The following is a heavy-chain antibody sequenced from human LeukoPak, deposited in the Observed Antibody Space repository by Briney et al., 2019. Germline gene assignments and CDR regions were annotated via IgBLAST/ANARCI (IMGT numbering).Heavy chain of an antibody. CDR1: GFTFSTYG. CDR3: AKCLRSLDYYYYMDV. J-gene: IGHJ6*03. D-gene: IGHD3-16*01. V-gene: IGHV3-30*02. CDR2: IRYDGSNK. Sequence: GGSLRLSCAASGFTFSTYGTHWVRQAPGKGLEWVTFIRYDGSNKYYADSVKGRFTISRDNSKSTLYLQMNSLRAEDTAVYYCAKCLRSLDYYYYMDVWGKGTTVTVSS.